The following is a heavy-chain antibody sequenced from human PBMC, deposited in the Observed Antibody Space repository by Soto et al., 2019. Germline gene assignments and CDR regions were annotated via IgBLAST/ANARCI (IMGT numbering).Heavy chain of an antibody. Sequence: EVQLVESGGGLVQPGGSLKLSCAASGFTFSGSAVHRVRQASGKGLEWVGRIRSKAKNYATVYAASVKGRFTISRDDSKNTAYLQMNSLKTEDTAVYYCTRHAVQYCGGDCYLLPYFDLWGRGTLVTVSS. CDR3: TRHAVQYCGGDCYLLPYFDL. CDR2: IRSKAKNYAT. D-gene: IGHD2-21*02. CDR1: GFTFSGSA. V-gene: IGHV3-73*02. J-gene: IGHJ2*01.